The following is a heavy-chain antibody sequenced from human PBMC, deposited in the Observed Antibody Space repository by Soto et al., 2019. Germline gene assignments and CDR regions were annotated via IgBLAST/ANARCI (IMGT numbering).Heavy chain of an antibody. Sequence: SETLSLTCIVSDGSISGYFWSWIRQPPGKGLEWIGYIYYSGSTNYNPSLKSRVTISVDTSKNQFSLKLSSVTAADTAVYYCASQHYYDSSGYYVVYWGQGTLVTVPQ. CDR1: DGSISGYF. CDR2: IYYSGST. D-gene: IGHD3-22*01. CDR3: ASQHYYDSSGYYVVY. J-gene: IGHJ4*02. V-gene: IGHV4-59*08.